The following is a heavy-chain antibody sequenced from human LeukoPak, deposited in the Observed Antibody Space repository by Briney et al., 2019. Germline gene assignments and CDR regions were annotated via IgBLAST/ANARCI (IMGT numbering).Heavy chain of an antibody. D-gene: IGHD5-12*01. CDR1: GFTFSSYE. V-gene: IGHV3-48*03. J-gene: IGHJ4*02. CDR2: ISSSGSTI. CDR3: ARDSASGYDYVHLFDY. Sequence: GGSLRLSCAASGFTFSSYEMNWVRQAPGKGLEWVSYISSSGSTIYYADSVKGRFTISGDNAKNSLYLQMNSLRAEDTAVYYCARDSASGYDYVHLFDYWGQGTLVTVSS.